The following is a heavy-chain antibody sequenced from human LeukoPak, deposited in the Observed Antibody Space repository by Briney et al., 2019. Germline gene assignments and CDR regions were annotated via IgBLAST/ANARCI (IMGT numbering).Heavy chain of an antibody. CDR3: ARDQVVAAAATGDY. CDR1: GYTFTGYY. D-gene: IGHD6-13*01. CDR2: INPNSGGT. V-gene: IGHV1-2*02. Sequence: ASVKVSCKASGYTFTGYYMHWVRQAPGQGLERMGWINPNSGGTNYAQKFQGRVTMTRDTSISTAYMELSRLRSDDTAVYYCARDQVVAAAATGDYWGQGTLVTVSS. J-gene: IGHJ4*02.